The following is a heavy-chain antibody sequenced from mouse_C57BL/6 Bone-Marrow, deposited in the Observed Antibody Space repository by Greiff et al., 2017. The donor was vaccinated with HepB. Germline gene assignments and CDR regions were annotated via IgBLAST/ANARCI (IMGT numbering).Heavy chain of an antibody. CDR3: ASPRGYYVPYAMDY. CDR1: GYTFTDYY. J-gene: IGHJ4*01. D-gene: IGHD2-3*01. Sequence: VQLQQSGPVLVKPGASVKMSCKASGYTFTDYYMNWVKQSHGKSLEWIGVINPYNGGTSYNQKFKGKATLTVDKSSSTAYMELNSLTSEDSAVYYCASPRGYYVPYAMDYWGQGTSVTVSS. V-gene: IGHV1-19*01. CDR2: INPYNGGT.